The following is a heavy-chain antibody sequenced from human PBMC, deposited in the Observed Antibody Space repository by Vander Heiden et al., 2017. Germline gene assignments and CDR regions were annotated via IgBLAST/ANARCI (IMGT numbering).Heavy chain of an antibody. J-gene: IGHJ5*02. Sequence: SGAEVKKPGSSVKVSCKASGGTFSSYAISWVRQAPGQGLEWMGGIIPIFGTANYAQKFQGRVTITADESTSTAYMELSSLRSEDTAVYYCARERVAAASTLHNWFDPWGQGTLVTVSS. D-gene: IGHD6-13*01. CDR2: IIPIFGTA. CDR1: GGTFSSYA. V-gene: IGHV1-69*01. CDR3: ARERVAAASTLHNWFDP.